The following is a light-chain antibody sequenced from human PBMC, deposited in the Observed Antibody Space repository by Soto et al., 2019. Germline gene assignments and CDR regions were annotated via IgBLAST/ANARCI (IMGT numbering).Light chain of an antibody. CDR3: SSYTSSSTLVV. CDR1: SSDVGNYNY. V-gene: IGLV2-14*01. Sequence: QSALTQPASVSGSPGQSITISCTGTSSDVGNYNYVSWYQQHPGKAPKLMIYDVSNQPSGVSNRFSGSKSGNTASLTISGLQAEDEADYYCSSYTSSSTLVVFGGGTQLTVL. J-gene: IGLJ2*01. CDR2: DVS.